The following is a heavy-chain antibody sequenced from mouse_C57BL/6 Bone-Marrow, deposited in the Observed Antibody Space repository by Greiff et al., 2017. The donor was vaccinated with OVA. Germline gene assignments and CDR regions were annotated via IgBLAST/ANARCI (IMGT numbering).Heavy chain of an antibody. CDR2: IDPENGDT. D-gene: IGHD1-1*01. V-gene: IGHV14-4*01. CDR1: GFNFKDDY. CDR3: TTVYYYGSSWDY. Sequence: VQLQQSGAELVRPGASVKLSCTASGFNFKDDYMHWVKQRPEQGLEWIGWIDPENGDTEYASKFQGKATITADTASNTAYLQLSSLTSEDTAVYYCTTVYYYGSSWDYWGQGTTLTVSS. J-gene: IGHJ2*01.